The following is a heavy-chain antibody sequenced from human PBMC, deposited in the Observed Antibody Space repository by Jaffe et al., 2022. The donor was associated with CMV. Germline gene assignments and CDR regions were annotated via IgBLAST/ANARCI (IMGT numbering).Heavy chain of an antibody. CDR3: ARGAWSSGY. CDR2: INPNSGDT. CDR1: GYTFTDYY. V-gene: IGHV1-2*02. Sequence: QVQLVQSGAEVKKPGASVKVSCKTSGYTFTDYYMHWVRQAPGQGLEWMGWINPNSGDTNYAQRFQGRVAMTRDTSISTAYMELTRLRSDDTAIYYCARGAWSSGYWGQGTRVTVSS. J-gene: IGHJ4*02. D-gene: IGHD3-10*01.